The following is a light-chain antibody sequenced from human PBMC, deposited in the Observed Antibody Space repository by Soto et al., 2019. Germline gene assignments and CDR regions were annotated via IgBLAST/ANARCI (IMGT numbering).Light chain of an antibody. Sequence: EIMLTQSPATLALSPGERATHSCRASQSVSSSYLAWYQQKPGQAPRLLIYGASSRATGIPDRFSGSGSGTDFTLTISRLEPEDFAVYYCQQYGSSPETFGQGTKV. CDR2: GAS. J-gene: IGKJ1*01. CDR3: QQYGSSPET. CDR1: QSVSSSY. V-gene: IGKV3-20*01.